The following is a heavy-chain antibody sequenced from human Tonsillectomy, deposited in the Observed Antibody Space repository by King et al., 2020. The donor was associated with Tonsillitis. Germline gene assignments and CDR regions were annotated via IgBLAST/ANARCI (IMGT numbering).Heavy chain of an antibody. CDR3: ARVESSGWYGLSLDY. CDR2: ISYDGSHK. CDR1: GFTFSSYA. V-gene: IGHV3-30*04. J-gene: IGHJ4*02. D-gene: IGHD6-19*01. Sequence: VQLVESGGGVVQPGRSLRLSCAASGFTFSSYAIHWVRQAPGKGLEWVAVISYDGSHKYYADSVKGRLTISRDNSKNTLYLQMNSLRPEDTAVYYCARVESSGWYGLSLDYWGQGTLVTVSS.